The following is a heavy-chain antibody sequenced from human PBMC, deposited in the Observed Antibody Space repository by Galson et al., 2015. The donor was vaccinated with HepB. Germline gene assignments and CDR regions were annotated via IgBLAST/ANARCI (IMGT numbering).Heavy chain of an antibody. Sequence: SLRLSCAASGFTFSSYGMHWVRQAPGKGLEWVAVISYDGSNKYYADSVKGRFTISRDNSKNTLYLQMNSLRAEDTAVYYCAKTYGGNSPPFDYWGQGTLVTVSS. D-gene: IGHD4-23*01. V-gene: IGHV3-30*18. CDR2: ISYDGSNK. CDR3: AKTYGGNSPPFDY. CDR1: GFTFSSYG. J-gene: IGHJ4*02.